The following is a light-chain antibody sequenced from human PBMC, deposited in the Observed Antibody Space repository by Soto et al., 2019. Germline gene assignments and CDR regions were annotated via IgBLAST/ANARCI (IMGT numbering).Light chain of an antibody. V-gene: IGKV4-1*01. CDR1: QSLLYSSNNKNY. J-gene: IGKJ4*01. CDR3: QQYYSTPLT. CDR2: WAS. Sequence: IVMTQSPDSLALSLCDSPPINCKSSQSLLYSSNNKNYLAWYQQKPGQPPKLLIYWASTRASGVPDRFSGSGSGTDFTLTISSLQAEDVAVYYCQQYYSTPLTFGGGTKVDIK.